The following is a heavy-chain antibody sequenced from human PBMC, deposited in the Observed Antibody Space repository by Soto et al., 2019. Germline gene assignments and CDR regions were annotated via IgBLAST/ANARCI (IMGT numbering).Heavy chain of an antibody. Sequence: GGSLRLSCAASGFTFSSYSMNWVRQAPGKGLEWVSSISSSSSYIYYADSVKGRFTISRDNAKNPLYLQMNSLRAEDTAVYYCARDPRSYYYDSSGYQPIFDYWGQGTLVTVSS. J-gene: IGHJ4*02. CDR3: ARDPRSYYYDSSGYQPIFDY. CDR1: GFTFSSYS. CDR2: ISSSSSYI. V-gene: IGHV3-21*01. D-gene: IGHD3-22*01.